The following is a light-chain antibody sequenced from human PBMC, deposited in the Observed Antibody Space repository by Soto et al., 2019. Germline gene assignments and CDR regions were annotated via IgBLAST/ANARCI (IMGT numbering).Light chain of an antibody. V-gene: IGLV1-44*01. Sequence: QSVLTQPPSASATPGQRVTISCSGSSSNIGSNTVNWYQQLPGTAPKLLIYKSNQRPSGVPDRFSGSKSGTSASLAISGLQSEDGADYYCAAWDDSLNGGVFGGGTKLTVL. CDR3: AAWDDSLNGGV. CDR1: SSNIGSNT. J-gene: IGLJ3*02. CDR2: KSN.